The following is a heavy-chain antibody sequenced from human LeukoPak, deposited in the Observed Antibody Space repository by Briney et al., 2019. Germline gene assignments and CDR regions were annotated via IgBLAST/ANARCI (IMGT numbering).Heavy chain of an antibody. Sequence: SETLSLTCTVSGGSISSSSYYWGWIRQPPGKGLEWIGSIYYSGSTYYNPSLKSRVTISVDTSKNQFSLKLSSVTAADTAVYYCARVAGFTVPAATHYYYYYYMDVWGKGTTVTVSS. V-gene: IGHV4-39*01. J-gene: IGHJ6*03. D-gene: IGHD2-2*01. CDR1: GGSISSSSYY. CDR2: IYYSGST. CDR3: ARVAGFTVPAATHYYYYYYMDV.